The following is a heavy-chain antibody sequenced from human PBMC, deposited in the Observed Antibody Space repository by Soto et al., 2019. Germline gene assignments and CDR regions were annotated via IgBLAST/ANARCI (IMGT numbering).Heavy chain of an antibody. V-gene: IGHV1-69*17. CDR1: GGTFSSHA. CDR2: VTPLFGMA. J-gene: IGHJ6*02. D-gene: IGHD3-16*01. CDR3: ARGDDFDYYYGVDV. Sequence: QVQLVQSGAEVKEPGSSVKVSCKASGGTFSSHAISWVRQAPGQGLEWMGGVTPLFGMANYAQKFQGRVTFTAGKFAATAYMELTSMRSEDTAVYYCARGDDFDYYYGVDVWGQGTTVTFSS.